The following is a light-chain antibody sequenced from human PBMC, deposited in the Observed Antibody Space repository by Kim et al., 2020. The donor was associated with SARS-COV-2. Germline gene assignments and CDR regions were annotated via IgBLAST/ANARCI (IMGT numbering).Light chain of an antibody. Sequence: GQSITISCTGTSSGVGDNNYVSWYQQYPGKAPKLIIYDVTKRPSGVSNRFSGSKSGNTASLTISGLQAEDEAIYYCNSYTTSSTWVFGGGTQLTVL. CDR1: SSGVGDNNY. J-gene: IGLJ3*02. CDR3: NSYTTSSTWV. V-gene: IGLV2-14*04. CDR2: DVT.